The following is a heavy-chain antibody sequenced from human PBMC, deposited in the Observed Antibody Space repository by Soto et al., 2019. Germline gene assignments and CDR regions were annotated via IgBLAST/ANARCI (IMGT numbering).Heavy chain of an antibody. CDR2: INAYNGNT. CDR3: XXXXXDXYHDY. CDR1: GYTFTNYG. D-gene: IGHD1-26*01. Sequence: QVQLVQSGAEVKKPGASVKVSCKASGYTFTNYGISWVRQAPGQGLEWMGWINAYNGNTNYAQKXXXXVXXXXXXXXXXXXXXXXXXXXXXXXXXXXXXXXXDXYHDYWGQGTLVTVSS. V-gene: IGHV1-18*01. J-gene: IGHJ4*02.